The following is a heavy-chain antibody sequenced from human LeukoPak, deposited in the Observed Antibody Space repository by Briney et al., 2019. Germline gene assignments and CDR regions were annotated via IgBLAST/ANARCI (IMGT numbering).Heavy chain of an antibody. V-gene: IGHV4-59*01. D-gene: IGHD3-22*01. CDR2: IYYSGST. J-gene: IGHJ4*02. CDR1: AGSISSYY. Sequence: SETLSLTRTLAAGSISSYYWSWIRQPPGKGLECIVYIYYSGSTNYNPSLKSRVTISLDTSKNQFSLKLSSVTAADTAVYYCARGSPYFYDSSGYYYFGYWGQGTLVTVSS. CDR3: ARGSPYFYDSSGYYYFGY.